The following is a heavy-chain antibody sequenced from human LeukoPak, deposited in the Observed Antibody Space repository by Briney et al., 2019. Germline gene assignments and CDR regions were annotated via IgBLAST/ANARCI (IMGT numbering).Heavy chain of an antibody. CDR2: ISSSGSTI. J-gene: IGHJ6*03. D-gene: IGHD3-9*01. Sequence: GGSLRLSCAASGFTFSSYEMNWVRQAPGKGLEWVSYISSSGSTIYYADSVKGRFTISRDNAKNSLYLQMNSLRAEDTAVHYCARDYDRPPFYYYYYYMDVWGKGTTVTVSS. CDR3: ARDYDRPPFYYYYYYMDV. V-gene: IGHV3-48*03. CDR1: GFTFSSYE.